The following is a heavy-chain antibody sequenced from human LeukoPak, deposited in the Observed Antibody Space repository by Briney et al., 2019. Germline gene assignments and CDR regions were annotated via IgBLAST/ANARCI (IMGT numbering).Heavy chain of an antibody. V-gene: IGHV3-53*01. CDR1: GFTVSSNY. Sequence: AGGSLRLSCAASGFTVSSNYMSWVRQAPGKGLEWVSIIYNGGSTYYADSVKGRFTISRDNSKNTLYLQMNGLRAEDTAVYYCAKYSYGYYFDYWGQGTLVTVSS. J-gene: IGHJ4*02. D-gene: IGHD5-18*01. CDR2: IYNGGST. CDR3: AKYSYGYYFDY.